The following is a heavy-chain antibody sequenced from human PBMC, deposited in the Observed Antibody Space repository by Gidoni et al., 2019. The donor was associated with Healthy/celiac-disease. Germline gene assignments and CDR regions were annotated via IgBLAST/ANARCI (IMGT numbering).Heavy chain of an antibody. D-gene: IGHD3-22*01. CDR2: IIPILGIA. J-gene: IGHJ5*02. Sequence: QVQLVQSGAEVKKPGSSVKVSCKASGGTFSSYAISWVRQAPGQGLEWMGRIIPILGIANYAQKFQGRVTITADKSTSTAYMELSSLRSEDTAVYYCARDYYDSSGYYYSTRWFDPWGQGTLVTVSS. CDR1: GGTFSSYA. CDR3: ARDYYDSSGYYYSTRWFDP. V-gene: IGHV1-69*04.